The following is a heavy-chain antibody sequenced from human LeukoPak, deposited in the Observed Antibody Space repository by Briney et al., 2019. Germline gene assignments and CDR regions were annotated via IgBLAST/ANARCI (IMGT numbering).Heavy chain of an antibody. J-gene: IGHJ4*02. D-gene: IGHD1-26*01. Sequence: PGGSLRLSCVASRFTFSSYAMSWVRQAPGKGLEWVSTITNVGTGTYYADSVKGRFTISRDNSKNTLYLQLCSLRADDTAVYYCARDISGGEDYWGQGTLVTVSS. V-gene: IGHV3-23*01. CDR3: ARDISGGEDY. CDR2: ITNVGTGT. CDR1: RFTFSSYA.